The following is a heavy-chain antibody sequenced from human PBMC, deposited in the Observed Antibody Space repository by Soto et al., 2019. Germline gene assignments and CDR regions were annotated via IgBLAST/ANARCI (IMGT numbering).Heavy chain of an antibody. Sequence: QVQLVESGGGVVQPGRSLRLSCAASGFIFSSYGMHWVRQAPGKGLEWVAVISNDGSNKYYADSVKGRFTISRDNSKNTLYLQMISLRGEDTAVYYCAKDDGSGSYHDYWGQGTLVTVSS. J-gene: IGHJ4*02. CDR1: GFIFSSYG. CDR3: AKDDGSGSYHDY. D-gene: IGHD3-10*01. CDR2: ISNDGSNK. V-gene: IGHV3-30*18.